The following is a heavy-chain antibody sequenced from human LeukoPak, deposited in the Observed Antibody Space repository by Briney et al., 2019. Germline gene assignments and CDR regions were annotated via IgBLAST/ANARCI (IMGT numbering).Heavy chain of an antibody. D-gene: IGHD3-16*01. CDR1: GFTFSGSA. CDR3: TRARYDYDWGNLDY. Sequence: GGSLRLSCAASGFTFSGSAMHRVRQASGKGLEWVGRIRSKANSYATAYAASVKGRFTISRDDSKNTAYLQMNSLKTEDTAVYYCTRARYDYDWGNLDYWGQGTLVTVSS. V-gene: IGHV3-73*01. J-gene: IGHJ4*02. CDR2: IRSKANSYAT.